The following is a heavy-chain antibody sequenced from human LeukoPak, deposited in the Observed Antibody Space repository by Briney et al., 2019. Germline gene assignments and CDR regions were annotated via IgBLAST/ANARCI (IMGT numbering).Heavy chain of an antibody. CDR3: ARVAGKGIQLWENFDY. CDR1: GYTFTSYG. CDR2: ISAYNGNT. Sequence: GASVKVSCKASGYTFTSYGISWVRQARGQGLEWMGWISAYNGNTNYAQKLQGRVTMTADTSTSTAYMELRSLRSDDTAVYYCARVAGKGIQLWENFDYWGQGTLVNVSS. D-gene: IGHD5-18*01. J-gene: IGHJ4*01. V-gene: IGHV1-18*01.